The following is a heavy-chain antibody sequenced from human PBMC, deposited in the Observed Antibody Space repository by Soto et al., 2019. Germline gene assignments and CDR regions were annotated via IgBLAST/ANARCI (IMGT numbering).Heavy chain of an antibody. CDR1: GGTFSSYA. CDR3: ARGGPIVVVVAATAPYYYYGMDV. CDR2: IIPIFGTA. D-gene: IGHD2-15*01. V-gene: IGHV1-69*06. J-gene: IGHJ6*02. Sequence: QVQLVQSGAEVKKPGSSVKVSCKASGGTFSSYAISWVRQAPGQGLEWMGGIIPIFGTANYAQKFQGRVTITAEKSTSTAYMELSSLSSEYTAVYYCARGGPIVVVVAATAPYYYYGMDVWGQGTTVTVSS.